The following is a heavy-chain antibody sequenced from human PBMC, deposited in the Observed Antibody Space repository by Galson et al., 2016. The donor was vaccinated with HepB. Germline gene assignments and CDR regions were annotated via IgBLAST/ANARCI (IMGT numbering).Heavy chain of an antibody. CDR3: SRHNVTRVYCSDGRCYSPRDYFDS. Sequence: ETLSLTCGVSGGSISSSPYYWGWIRQTPGKGLEWIARVHYSGSTYYNPSLKRRVTMSVDTSKGQFSLTLYSVNATDTAVYYCSRHNVTRVYCSDGRCYSPRDYFDSWVQGTLVTVAS. V-gene: IGHV4-39*01. D-gene: IGHD2-15*01. CDR2: VHYSGST. J-gene: IGHJ4*02. CDR1: GGSISSSPYY.